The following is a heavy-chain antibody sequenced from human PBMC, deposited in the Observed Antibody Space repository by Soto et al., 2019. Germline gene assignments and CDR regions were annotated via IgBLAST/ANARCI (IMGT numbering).Heavy chain of an antibody. CDR1: GFTFSNAW. CDR3: TTDIQRAYDAFDI. J-gene: IGHJ3*02. V-gene: IGHV3-15*01. D-gene: IGHD5-18*01. Sequence: EVQLVESGGGLVKPGGSLRLSCAASGFTFSNAWMSWVRQAPGKGLEWVGRIKSKTDGGTTDYAAPVKGRFTISRDDSKNTLYLQMNSLKTEDTAVYYCTTDIQRAYDAFDIWGQGTMVTVSS. CDR2: IKSKTDGGTT.